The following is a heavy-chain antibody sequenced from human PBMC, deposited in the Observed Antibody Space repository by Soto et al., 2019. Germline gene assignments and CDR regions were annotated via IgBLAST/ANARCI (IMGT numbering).Heavy chain of an antibody. D-gene: IGHD2-2*01. CDR1: GGSISSSSYY. Sequence: SETLSLTCTVSGGSISSSSYYGGWIRQPPGKGLEWIGSIYYSGSTYYNPSLKSRVTISVDTSKNQFSLKLSSVTAADTAVYYCARSDCSSTSCHDAFDIWGQGTMVTVSS. V-gene: IGHV4-39*01. J-gene: IGHJ3*02. CDR2: IYYSGST. CDR3: ARSDCSSTSCHDAFDI.